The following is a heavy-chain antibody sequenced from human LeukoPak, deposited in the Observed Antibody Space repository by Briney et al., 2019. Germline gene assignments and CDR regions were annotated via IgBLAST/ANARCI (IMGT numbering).Heavy chain of an antibody. CDR1: GFTVSSNY. CDR2: IYSGGST. Sequence: GGSLRLSCAASGFTVSSNYMSWVRQAPGKGLEWVSVIYSGGSTYYADSVKGRFTISRDNSKNTLYLQMNSLRAEDTAVYYCASKGLLWSGYGTWGQGTLVTVSS. D-gene: IGHD3-3*01. CDR3: ASKGLLWSGYGT. V-gene: IGHV3-66*01. J-gene: IGHJ5*02.